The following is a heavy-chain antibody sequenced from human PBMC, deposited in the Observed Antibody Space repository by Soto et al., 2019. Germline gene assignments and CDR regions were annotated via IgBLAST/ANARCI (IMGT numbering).Heavy chain of an antibody. D-gene: IGHD2-21*01. V-gene: IGHV4-31*03. CDR1: VGALNSGNYY. Sequence: SETLSLTCSFSVGALNSGNYYCSWIRQVPWKGLEWIGHIYVTGAVDYNPSLRDRITISQDTSERQFSMNLRLVTAADTAVYYCARLRIAPNPPKWFDALGEGTLVIVSS. J-gene: IGHJ5*02. CDR2: IYVTGAV. CDR3: ARLRIAPNPPKWFDA.